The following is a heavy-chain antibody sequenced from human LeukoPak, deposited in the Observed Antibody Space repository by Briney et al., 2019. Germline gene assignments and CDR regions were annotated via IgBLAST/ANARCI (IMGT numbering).Heavy chain of an antibody. CDR1: GFTFYDYN. V-gene: IGHV3-43*01. CDR3: AKGKKTGSNLSHVDY. Sequence: GGSLRLSCAASGFTFYDYNKHWVRHAPGKGREWVSLITWDGGSTYYADSVKGRFTISRDNSKNSLYLQMTSRRTEDTAFYYFAKGKKTGSNLSHVDYWGQGTLVTVSS. D-gene: IGHD3-10*01. CDR2: ITWDGGST. J-gene: IGHJ4*02.